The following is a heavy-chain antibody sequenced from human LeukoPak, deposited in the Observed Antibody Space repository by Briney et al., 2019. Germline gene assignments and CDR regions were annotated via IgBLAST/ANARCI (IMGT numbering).Heavy chain of an antibody. D-gene: IGHD2-15*01. Sequence: GASVKVSCTASGYTFTIYAMHWVRQAPGQRLEWMGWINAGNGNTKYSQKFQGRVTITRDTSASTAYMELSSLRSEDTAVYYCARAHCSGGSCYSSFDYWGQGTLVTVSS. CDR1: GYTFTIYA. CDR3: ARAHCSGGSCYSSFDY. CDR2: INAGNGNT. J-gene: IGHJ4*02. V-gene: IGHV1-3*01.